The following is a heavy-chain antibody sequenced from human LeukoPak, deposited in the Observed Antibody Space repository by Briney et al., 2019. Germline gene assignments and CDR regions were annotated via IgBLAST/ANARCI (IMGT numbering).Heavy chain of an antibody. Sequence: GGSLRLSCAASGFTFSSYWMSWVRQAPGKGLEWVANIRQDGSEKYYVDSVKGRFTISRDNAKSSLYLQMNSLRAEDTAVYYCAGSGERWLQLDYWGQGTLVTVSS. CDR1: GFTFSSYW. CDR2: IRQDGSEK. J-gene: IGHJ4*02. V-gene: IGHV3-7*01. D-gene: IGHD5-24*01. CDR3: AGSGERWLQLDY.